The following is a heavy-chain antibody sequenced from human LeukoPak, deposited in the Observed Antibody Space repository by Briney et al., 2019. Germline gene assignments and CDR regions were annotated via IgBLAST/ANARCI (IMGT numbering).Heavy chain of an antibody. CDR3: APETRRSLIDY. D-gene: IGHD6-13*01. J-gene: IGHJ4*02. CDR1: GFTFSTYG. V-gene: IGHV3-30*03. CDR2: ISYDGSLK. Sequence: GGSLRLSCATSGFTFSTYGMHWVRQAPGKGLEWVAVISYDGSLKYYADSVKGRFTISRDNSDNTLYLQMNSLRPEDTAMYYCAPETRRSLIDYWGQGTLVTVSS.